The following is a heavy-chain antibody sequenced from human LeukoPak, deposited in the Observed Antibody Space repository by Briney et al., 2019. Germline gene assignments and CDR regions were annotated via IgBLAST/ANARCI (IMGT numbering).Heavy chain of an antibody. D-gene: IGHD2-21*02. J-gene: IGHJ3*02. CDR3: AKHCSGDCYGAFDI. V-gene: IGHV4-4*07. Sequence: SETLSLTCTVSGGSISTSYWSWIRQPAGKELEWIGRIYVSGNTIFNPSLKNRVSMSIDTSKNQFSLKLRSVTAADTAMYYCAKHCSGDCYGAFDIWGQGTMVTVSS. CDR1: GGSISTSY. CDR2: IYVSGNT.